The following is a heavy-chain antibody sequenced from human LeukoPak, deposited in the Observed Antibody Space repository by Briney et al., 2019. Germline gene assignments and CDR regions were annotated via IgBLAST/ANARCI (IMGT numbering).Heavy chain of an antibody. CDR3: ARGAVIPATMGYYGMDV. J-gene: IGHJ6*02. CDR2: IYTSGST. Sequence: SETLSLTCTVSGGSISSGSYYWSWIRQPAGKGLEWIGRIYTSGSTNYNPSLKSRVTISVDTSKNQFSLKLSSVTAADTAVYYCARGAVIPATMGYYGMDVWGQGTTVSVSS. CDR1: GGSISSGSYY. V-gene: IGHV4-61*02. D-gene: IGHD2-2*01.